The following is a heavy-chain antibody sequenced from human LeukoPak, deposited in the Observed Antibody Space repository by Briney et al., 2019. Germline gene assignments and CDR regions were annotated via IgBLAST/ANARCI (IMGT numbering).Heavy chain of an antibody. V-gene: IGHV4-59*01. CDR1: GGSISSYY. CDR2: IYYRGTT. J-gene: IGHJ4*02. Sequence: SETLSLTCTVSGGSISSYYWSWIRQPPGKGLEWMGYIYYRGTTRYNPPLKGQLTISIDTPKNHFSLRLSSVAAADTAVYFCARGGGFTYGRQAFDCWDQGTLVTVSS. CDR3: ARGGGFTYGRQAFDC. D-gene: IGHD2-8*01.